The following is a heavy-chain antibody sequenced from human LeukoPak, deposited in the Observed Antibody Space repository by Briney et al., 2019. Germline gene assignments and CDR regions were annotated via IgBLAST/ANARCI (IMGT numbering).Heavy chain of an antibody. J-gene: IGHJ6*03. V-gene: IGHV4-59*01. CDR2: IFHSRNT. D-gene: IGHD6-13*01. Sequence: KPSETLSLTCTVSGGSISSYYWSWIRQPPGKGLEWIGYIFHSRNTNYNPSLKNRVTISVDTSKNQFSLKLSSVTAADTAVYQCARGGVVAAGRSHMWYYMDVWGKGTTVTVSS. CDR1: GGSISSYY. CDR3: ARGGVVAAGRSHMWYYMDV.